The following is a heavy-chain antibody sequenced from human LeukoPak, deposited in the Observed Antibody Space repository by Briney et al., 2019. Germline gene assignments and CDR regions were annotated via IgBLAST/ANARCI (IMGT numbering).Heavy chain of an antibody. D-gene: IGHD3-16*01. J-gene: IGHJ5*02. V-gene: IGHV3-21*01. CDR2: ISSGSSYI. CDR3: ARDRQGFMSEWPNWFDP. Sequence: GGSLRLSCTASGFTFSSYNMNWVRQGPGKGLEWVSSISSGSSYIYYADSVQGRFTISRDDAKNSLYLQMSSLTAEDTAVYYCARDRQGFMSEWPNWFDPWGQGALVTVSS. CDR1: GFTFSSYN.